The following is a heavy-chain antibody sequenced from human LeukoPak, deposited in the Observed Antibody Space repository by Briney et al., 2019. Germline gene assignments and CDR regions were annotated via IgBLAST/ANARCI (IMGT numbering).Heavy chain of an antibody. V-gene: IGHV4-4*07. J-gene: IGHJ5*02. D-gene: IGHD2-2*02. Sequence: PSETLSLTCTVSGGSISSYYWSWIRQPAGKGLEWIGRTYTSGSTNYNPSLKSRVTMSVDTSKNQFSLKLSSVTAADTAVYYCARDGSVVVPAAILRPCWFDPWGQGTLVTVSS. CDR3: ARDGSVVVPAAILRPCWFDP. CDR1: GGSISSYY. CDR2: TYTSGST.